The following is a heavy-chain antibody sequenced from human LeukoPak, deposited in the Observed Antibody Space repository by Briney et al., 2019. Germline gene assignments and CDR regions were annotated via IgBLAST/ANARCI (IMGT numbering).Heavy chain of an antibody. V-gene: IGHV3-7*01. D-gene: IGHD1-14*01. CDR2: IKEDGSDK. CDR3: ARDAGYNRFDS. Sequence: GGSLRLSCAASGVTYSNYWRIWIRQAPGKGLEWVAHIKEDGSDKYYVDSVKGRFTISRDNAENSLSLQMNSLMAEDTAVYYCARDAGYNRFDSWGQGTLVTVSS. CDR1: GVTYSNYW. J-gene: IGHJ4*02.